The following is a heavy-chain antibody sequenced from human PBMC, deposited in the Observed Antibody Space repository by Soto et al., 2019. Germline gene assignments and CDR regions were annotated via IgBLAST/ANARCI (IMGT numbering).Heavy chain of an antibody. CDR1: GYTFSSYG. V-gene: IGHV1-18*01. D-gene: IGHD1-26*01. CDR2: ISAYKGNT. J-gene: IGHJ4*02. CDR3: ARDNSRLYFDY. Sequence: GAPVKVSCKASGYTFSSYGISWVRQAPGQGLEWMGWISAYKGNTNYAQNLQGRVTMTTDTSTSTAYMELRSLRSDDTAVYYCARDNSRLYFDYWGQGALVTVSS.